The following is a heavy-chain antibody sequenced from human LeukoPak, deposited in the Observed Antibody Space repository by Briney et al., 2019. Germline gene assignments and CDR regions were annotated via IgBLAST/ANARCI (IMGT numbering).Heavy chain of an antibody. CDR1: GFTFDDYA. D-gene: IGHD3-10*01. J-gene: IGHJ5*02. CDR2: ISWNSRSI. Sequence: GRSLRLSCAASGFTFDDYAMHWVRQAPGKGLEWVSGISWNSRSIGYADSVKGRFTISRDNAKNSLYLQMNSLRAEDTALYYCAKDMVRGVIGYWFDPWGQGTLVTVSS. V-gene: IGHV3-9*01. CDR3: AKDMVRGVIGYWFDP.